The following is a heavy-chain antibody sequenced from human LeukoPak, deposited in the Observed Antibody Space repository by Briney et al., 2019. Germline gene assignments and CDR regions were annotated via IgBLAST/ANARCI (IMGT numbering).Heavy chain of an antibody. CDR1: GYSFTTYW. J-gene: IGHJ4*02. Sequence: GESLKISCKGYGYSFTTYWIGWVRQMPGKGLEWMGIIYPGDSDTRYSPSFQGQVTISADKSISTAYLQWSSLKASDTAMYYCARPGQLGEYTPYHFDYWGQGILVTVSS. V-gene: IGHV5-51*01. D-gene: IGHD3-16*01. CDR2: IYPGDSDT. CDR3: ARPGQLGEYTPYHFDY.